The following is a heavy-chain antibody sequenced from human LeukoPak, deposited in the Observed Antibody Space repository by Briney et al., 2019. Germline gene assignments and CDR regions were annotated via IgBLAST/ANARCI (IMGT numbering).Heavy chain of an antibody. CDR3: ARVPFLLSGFWDY. CDR2: INPSGGGT. CDR1: GYTLTSYY. D-gene: IGHD6-25*01. J-gene: IGHJ4*02. Sequence: ASVKVSCKASGYTLTSYYMHWVRQAPGQGLEWMGIINPSGGGTSYAQKLQGRVTMTRDTSTSTVYMELSSLRSEDTAVYYCARVPFLLSGFWDYWGQGTLVTVSS. V-gene: IGHV1-46*01.